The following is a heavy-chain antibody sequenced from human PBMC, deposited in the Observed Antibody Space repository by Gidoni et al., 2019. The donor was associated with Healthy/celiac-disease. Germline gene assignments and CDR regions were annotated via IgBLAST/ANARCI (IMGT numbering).Heavy chain of an antibody. D-gene: IGHD3-10*01. J-gene: IGHJ4*02. V-gene: IGHV3-30*19. CDR3: ARDRLLWFGEGLFDY. Sequence: QVQLVDSGGGVVQPGRSLRLSCAASGFTFSSYGMHWVRQAPGKGLEWLAVISYDGSNKYYADSVKGRFTISRDNSKNTLYLQMNSLRAEDTAVYYCARDRLLWFGEGLFDYWGQGTLVTVSS. CDR1: GFTFSSYG. CDR2: ISYDGSNK.